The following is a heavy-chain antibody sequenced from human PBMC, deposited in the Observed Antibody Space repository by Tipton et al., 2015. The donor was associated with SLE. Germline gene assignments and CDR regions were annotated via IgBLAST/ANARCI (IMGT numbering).Heavy chain of an antibody. CDR2: IYYSGNT. D-gene: IGHD3-10*01. CDR3: ARLIGAFDI. Sequence: TLSLTCTVSGGSISSYYWSWIRQPPGKGLEWIGYIYYSGNTNYNPSLKSRVTISVDTSKNQFSLKLSSVTAADTAVYYCARLIGAFDIWGQGTMVTVSS. V-gene: IGHV4-59*08. J-gene: IGHJ3*02. CDR1: GGSISSYY.